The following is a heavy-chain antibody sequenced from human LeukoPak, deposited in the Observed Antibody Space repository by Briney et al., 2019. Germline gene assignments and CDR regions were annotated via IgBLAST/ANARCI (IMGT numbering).Heavy chain of an antibody. CDR2: IYYSGST. CDR3: ARGGSDDFDY. J-gene: IGHJ4*02. Sequence: ASETLSLTCTVSGGSISSSSYYWGWIRQPPGKGLEWIGSIYYSGSTYYNPSLKSRVTISVDTSKNQFSLKLSSVTAADTAVYYCARGGSDDFDYWGQGTLVTVSS. V-gene: IGHV4-39*07. CDR1: GGSISSSSYY. D-gene: IGHD1-26*01.